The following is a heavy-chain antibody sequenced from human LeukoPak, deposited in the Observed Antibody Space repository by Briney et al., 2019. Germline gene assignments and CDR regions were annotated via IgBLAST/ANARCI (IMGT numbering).Heavy chain of an antibody. CDR2: IKEDGTEE. Sequence: GGSLRLSXAASGFTFSSSWMAWVRQAPGKGLEWVANIKEDGTEEYYADSLKGRLTISRDNAKNSLNLQMNSLRVEDTAVYYCARDMGWLALDYWGQGILVTVSS. CDR1: GFTFSSSW. CDR3: ARDMGWLALDY. D-gene: IGHD6-19*01. J-gene: IGHJ4*02. V-gene: IGHV3-7*01.